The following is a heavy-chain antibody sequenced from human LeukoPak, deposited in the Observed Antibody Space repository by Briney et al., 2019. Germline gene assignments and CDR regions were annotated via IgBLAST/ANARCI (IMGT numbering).Heavy chain of an antibody. CDR3: ANFSWAVTPVSYYYGMDV. V-gene: IGHV3-23*01. CDR2: ISGSGGST. D-gene: IGHD4-23*01. Sequence: GGSLRLSCAASGFTFSSYAMSWVRQAPGKGLEWVSAISGSGGSTYYADSVKGRFTISRDNSKNTLYLQMNSLRAEDTAVYYCANFSWAVTPVSYYYGMDVWGQGTTVTVSS. CDR1: GFTFSSYA. J-gene: IGHJ6*02.